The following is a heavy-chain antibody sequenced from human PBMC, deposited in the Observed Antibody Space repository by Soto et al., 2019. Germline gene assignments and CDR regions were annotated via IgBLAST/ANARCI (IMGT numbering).Heavy chain of an antibody. V-gene: IGHV1-69*02. CDR1: GGTFSSYT. J-gene: IGHJ5*02. D-gene: IGHD5-12*01. Sequence: SVKVSCKASGGTFSSYTISWVRQAPGQGLEWMGRIIPILGIANYAQKFQGRVTITADKSTSTAYMELSSLRSEDTAVYYCPRVGGYAWTARIWFDPWGQGTLVTVSS. CDR2: IIPILGIA. CDR3: PRVGGYAWTARIWFDP.